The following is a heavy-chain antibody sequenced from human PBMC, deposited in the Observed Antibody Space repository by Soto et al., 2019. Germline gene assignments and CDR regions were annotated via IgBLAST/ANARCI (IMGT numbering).Heavy chain of an antibody. CDR1: GYSISSGYY. CDR2: IYHSGTT. Sequence: PSETLSLTCAVSGYSISSGYYWGWIRQSPGRGLEWIGNIYHSGTTYSNPSLKSRLTMSVDASKNQFSLKLAAVTAADTAVYYCMRECSSVRCSSHYYGVDVWGQGTKVTVYS. D-gene: IGHD3-22*01. CDR3: MRECSSVRCSSHYYGVDV. V-gene: IGHV4-38-2*02. J-gene: IGHJ6*02.